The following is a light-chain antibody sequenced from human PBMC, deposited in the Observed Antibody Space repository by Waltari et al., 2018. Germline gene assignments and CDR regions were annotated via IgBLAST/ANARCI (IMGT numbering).Light chain of an antibody. V-gene: IGKV3-11*01. CDR1: QSVSTS. CDR3: HQRSNWPPMHT. Sequence: EIVLTQSPATLSLSPGERATLSCRASQSVSTSLAWDQQKPGQAPRLLIYEATDRAAGIPARFSGSGSGTDFTLAISSLEPEDFGVYYCHQRSNWPPMHTFGQGTKLEIK. J-gene: IGKJ2*01. CDR2: EAT.